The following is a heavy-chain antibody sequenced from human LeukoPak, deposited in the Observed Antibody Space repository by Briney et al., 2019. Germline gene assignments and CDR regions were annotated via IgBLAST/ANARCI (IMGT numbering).Heavy chain of an antibody. V-gene: IGHV3-30*02. CDR2: IQYDGSNA. Sequence: PGGSLRLSCAASGFTFSSYWMSWVRQAPGKGLEWVAYIQYDGSNAQYADSVKGRFSISRDSSKNILYLQMNSLRAEDTAVYYCAKDRCSNGVGCYYYYMDVWGKGTTVTISS. D-gene: IGHD2-8*01. J-gene: IGHJ6*03. CDR1: GFTFSSYW. CDR3: AKDRCSNGVGCYYYYMDV.